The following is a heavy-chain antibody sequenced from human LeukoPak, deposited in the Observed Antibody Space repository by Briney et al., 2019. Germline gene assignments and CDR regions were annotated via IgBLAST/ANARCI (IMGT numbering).Heavy chain of an antibody. Sequence: PSETLSLTCTVSGGSISSYYWSWIRQPPGKGLEWIGYIYYSGSTNYNPSLKSRVTISVDTSKNQFSLKLSSVTAADTAVYYGASLAAVWVFDYWGQGTLVTVSS. CDR3: ASLAAVWVFDY. D-gene: IGHD3-16*01. J-gene: IGHJ4*02. CDR1: GGSISSYY. CDR2: IYYSGST. V-gene: IGHV4-59*08.